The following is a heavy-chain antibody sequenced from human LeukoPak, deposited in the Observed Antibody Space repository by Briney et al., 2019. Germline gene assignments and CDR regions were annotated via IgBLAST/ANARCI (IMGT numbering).Heavy chain of an antibody. CDR3: ARDLQWELLIEDHAFDI. V-gene: IGHV1-2*02. CDR2: INPNSGGT. J-gene: IGHJ3*02. CDR1: GYTFTGYY. D-gene: IGHD1-26*01. Sequence: GASVKVSCKASGYTFTGYYMHWVRQAPGQGLEWMGWINPNSGGTNYAQKFQGRVTMTRDTSISTAYMELSRLRSDDTAVYYCARDLQWELLIEDHAFDIWGQGTMVTVSS.